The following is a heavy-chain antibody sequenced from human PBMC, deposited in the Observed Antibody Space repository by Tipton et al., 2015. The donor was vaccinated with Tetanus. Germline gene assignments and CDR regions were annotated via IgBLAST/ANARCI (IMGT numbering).Heavy chain of an antibody. J-gene: IGHJ6*02. Sequence: GSLRLSCAASGFTFSDYSMNWVRQAPGKGLEWVSYISSSSFYIYYADSVKGRFTISKDNAKNSLYLQMNSLRAEDTAVYYCARDGVVPASILGGDYYYGMDVWGQGTTVTVSS. CDR2: ISSSSFYI. CDR3: ARDGVVPASILGGDYYYGMDV. V-gene: IGHV3-21*05. CDR1: GFTFSDYS. D-gene: IGHD2-2*02.